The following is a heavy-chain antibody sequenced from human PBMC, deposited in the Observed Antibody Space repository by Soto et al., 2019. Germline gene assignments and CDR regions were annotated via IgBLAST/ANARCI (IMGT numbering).Heavy chain of an antibody. J-gene: IGHJ3*02. CDR3: ARERSVTTSSWSAFDI. Sequence: QVQLVEAGGGVVQPGRSLRLSCAASGFTFSSYAMHWVRQAPGKGLEWVAVISYDGSNKYYADSVKGRFTISRDNSKNTLYLQMNSLRAEDTAVYYCARERSVTTSSWSAFDIWGQGTMVTVSS. V-gene: IGHV3-30-3*01. D-gene: IGHD4-17*01. CDR2: ISYDGSNK. CDR1: GFTFSSYA.